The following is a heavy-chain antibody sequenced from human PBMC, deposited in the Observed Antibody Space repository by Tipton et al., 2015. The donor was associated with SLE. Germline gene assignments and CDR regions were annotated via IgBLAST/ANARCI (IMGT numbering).Heavy chain of an antibody. Sequence: SLRLSCAASGFTFSSYSMNWVRQAPGKGLEWVSFISSSSSYIYYADSVKDRFTISRDNAKNSLYLQMNSLRVEDTAVYYCARVVVGPVHDWFDPWGQGTLVTVSS. CDR2: ISSSSSYI. J-gene: IGHJ5*02. CDR3: ARVVVGPVHDWFDP. CDR1: GFTFSSYS. V-gene: IGHV3-21*03. D-gene: IGHD1-1*01.